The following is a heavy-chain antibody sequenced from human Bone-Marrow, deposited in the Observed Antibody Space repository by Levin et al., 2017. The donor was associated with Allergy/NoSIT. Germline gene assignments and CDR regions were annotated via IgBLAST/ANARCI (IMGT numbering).Heavy chain of an antibody. V-gene: IGHV6-1*01. D-gene: IGHD2-2*01. J-gene: IGHJ6*03. CDR1: GDSVSSNSAA. Sequence: SQTLSLTCAISGDSVSSNSAAWNWIRQSPSRGLEWLGRTYYRSKWYNDYAVSVKSRITINPDTSKNQFSLQLNSVTPEDTAVYYCARGQYQLLWGYYYYYMDVWGKGTTVTVSS. CDR2: TYYRSKWYN. CDR3: ARGQYQLLWGYYYYYMDV.